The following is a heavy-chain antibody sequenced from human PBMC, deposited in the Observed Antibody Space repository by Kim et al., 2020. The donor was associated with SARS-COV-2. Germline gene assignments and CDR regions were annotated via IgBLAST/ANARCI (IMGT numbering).Heavy chain of an antibody. CDR3: ARGYGYYGY. Sequence: RRNTNYTDSVKGRFTISRDTAKNSLYLEMNSLRADDTAVYYCARGYGYYGYWGQGTLVTVSS. CDR2: RRNT. J-gene: IGHJ4*02. D-gene: IGHD4-17*01. V-gene: IGHV3-11*05.